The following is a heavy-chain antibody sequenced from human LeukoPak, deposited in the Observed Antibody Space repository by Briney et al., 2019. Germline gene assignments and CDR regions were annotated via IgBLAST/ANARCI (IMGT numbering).Heavy chain of an antibody. V-gene: IGHV4-31*03. D-gene: IGHD3-22*01. CDR2: IYYSGST. J-gene: IGHJ4*02. Sequence: SETLSLTCTVSGGSISSGGYYWSWIRQHPGKGLEWIGYIYYSGSTYYNPSLKSRVTISVDTSKNQFSLKLSSVTAADTAVYYCVCASSGYYRYYFDYWGQGTLVTVSS. CDR1: GGSISSGGYY. CDR3: VCASSGYYRYYFDY.